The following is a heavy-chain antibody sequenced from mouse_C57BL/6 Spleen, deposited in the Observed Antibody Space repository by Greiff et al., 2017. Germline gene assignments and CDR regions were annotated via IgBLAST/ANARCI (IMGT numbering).Heavy chain of an antibody. J-gene: IGHJ2*01. V-gene: IGHV5-4*03. CDR2: ISDGGSYT. Sequence: EVKLVESGGGLVKPGGSLKLSCAASGFTFSSYAMSWVRQTPEKRLEWVATISDGGSYTYYPDNVKGRFTISRDTAKHNPYLQMSHLKSENPAMYDCASDSWSGPYFDYWGQGTTLTVSS. D-gene: IGHD1-1*02. CDR3: ASDSWSGPYFDY. CDR1: GFTFSSYA.